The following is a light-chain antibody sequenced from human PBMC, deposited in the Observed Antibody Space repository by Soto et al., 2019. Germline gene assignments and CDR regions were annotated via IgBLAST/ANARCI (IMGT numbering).Light chain of an antibody. CDR1: SSDVGGYNY. CDR2: DVS. J-gene: IGLJ2*01. V-gene: IGLV2-14*03. Sequence: QSALTQPASVSGSPGQSITISCTGTSSDVGGYNYVSWYQQHPDKAPKLIIYDVSNWPSGVSNRFSGSKSGNTASLTISGLQAEDEADYYCSSYTSSTTGVVFGGGTKLTVL. CDR3: SSYTSSTTGVV.